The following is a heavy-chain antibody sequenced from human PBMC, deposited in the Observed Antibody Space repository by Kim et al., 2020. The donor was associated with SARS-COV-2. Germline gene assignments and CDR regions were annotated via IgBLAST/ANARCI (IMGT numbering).Heavy chain of an antibody. J-gene: IGHJ4*02. CDR3: ASTARLNGFDY. CDR2: T. V-gene: IGHV5-51*01. D-gene: IGHD6-6*01. Sequence: TRYSPSFQGQVTISADKSISTAYLQWSSLKASDTAMYYCASTARLNGFDYWGQGTLVTVSS.